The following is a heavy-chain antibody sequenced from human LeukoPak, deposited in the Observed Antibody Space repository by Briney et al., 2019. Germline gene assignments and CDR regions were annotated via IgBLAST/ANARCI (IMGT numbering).Heavy chain of an antibody. V-gene: IGHV1-46*01. D-gene: IGHD3-9*01. Sequence: ASVKVSCKASGYTFTSYYMHWVRQAPGQGLEWMGIINPSGGSTRYAQKFQGRVTMTRDTSTSTVYMELSSLRSEDTAVYYCARGPHYDILTGYYTPIDYWGQGTLVTVSS. CDR2: INPSGGST. CDR3: ARGPHYDILTGYYTPIDY. CDR1: GYTFTSYY. J-gene: IGHJ4*02.